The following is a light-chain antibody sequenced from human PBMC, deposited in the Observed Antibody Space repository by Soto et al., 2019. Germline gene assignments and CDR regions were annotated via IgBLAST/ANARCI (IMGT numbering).Light chain of an antibody. CDR3: QQSYRAPRT. V-gene: IGKV1-39*01. CDR2: AAS. CDR1: QSISSY. J-gene: IGKJ4*01. Sequence: DIQMTQSPSSLSASVGDRVTVTCRASQSISSYLNWYQQKPGKAPKLLIYAASSLQSGVPSRFSGSGSGTDFTLTISKLQPEDFGTYYCQQSYRAPRTFGGGTKVEIK.